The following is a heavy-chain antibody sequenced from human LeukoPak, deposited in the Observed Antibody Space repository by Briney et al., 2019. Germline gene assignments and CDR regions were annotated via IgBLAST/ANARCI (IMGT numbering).Heavy chain of an antibody. J-gene: IGHJ4*02. CDR1: GFTFSDYY. V-gene: IGHV3-11*01. CDR3: ARGRAEGGSYRVDY. D-gene: IGHD3-16*01. CDR2: ISSGGSTM. Sequence: PGGSLRLSCAASGFTFSDYYMSWIRQAPGKGLEWVSYISSGGSTMYYADSVKGRFTISRDNAKNSLYLQMNSLRAEDTAVYYCARGRAEGGSYRVDYWGQGTLVTVSS.